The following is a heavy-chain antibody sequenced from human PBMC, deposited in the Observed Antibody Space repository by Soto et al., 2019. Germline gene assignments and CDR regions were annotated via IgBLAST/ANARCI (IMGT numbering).Heavy chain of an antibody. CDR2: IIPILGIA. CDR1: GGTFSSYT. J-gene: IGHJ4*02. Sequence: QVQLVQSGAEVKKPGSSVKVSCKASGGTFSSYTISWVRQAPGQGLEWMGRIIPILGIANYAQKFQGRVTITADKSTSTAYMELRSLRSEDTAVYYCARAGYYGSGSYFDYWGQGTLVTVSS. CDR3: ARAGYYGSGSYFDY. D-gene: IGHD3-10*01. V-gene: IGHV1-69*02.